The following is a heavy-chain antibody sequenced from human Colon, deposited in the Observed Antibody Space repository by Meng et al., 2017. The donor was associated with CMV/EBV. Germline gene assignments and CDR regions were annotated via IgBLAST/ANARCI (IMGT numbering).Heavy chain of an antibody. CDR3: ARAYPSYFFDS. V-gene: IGHV4-30-4*01. J-gene: IGHJ4*02. Sequence: CSVSAGALNSVGYSWRWIRQPPGKVLECIGSVYFSGSTYYTPSLQRRIPLSVDTSKSQFSLKLNSVTTADTAVYYCARAYPSYFFDSWGQGTLVTVSS. CDR1: AGALNSVGYS. CDR2: VYFSGST.